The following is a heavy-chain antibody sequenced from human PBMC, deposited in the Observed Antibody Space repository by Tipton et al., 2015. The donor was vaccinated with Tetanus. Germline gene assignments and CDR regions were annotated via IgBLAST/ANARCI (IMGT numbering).Heavy chain of an antibody. J-gene: IGHJ4*02. D-gene: IGHD2-15*01. CDR1: GFTFDDYG. CDR3: AKDGATRAYYFDY. V-gene: IGHV3-43D*04. CDR2: ITWDGTST. Sequence: FLRLSCAASGFTFDDYGMHWVRQALGRGLEWVSLITWDGTSTYYADSVKGRFTISRDNSKNSLYLEMNSLRAEDTALYYCAKDGATRAYYFDYWGQGTLVTVSS.